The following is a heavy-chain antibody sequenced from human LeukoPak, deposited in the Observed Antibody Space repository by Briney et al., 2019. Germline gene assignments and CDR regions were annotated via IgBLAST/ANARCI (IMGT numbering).Heavy chain of an antibody. V-gene: IGHV3-48*01. CDR2: ISSSSSTI. J-gene: IGHJ5*02. D-gene: IGHD3-22*01. CDR3: ARGAYYDSNGQNWFDP. Sequence: PGGSLRLSCAASGFTFSSYSMYWVRQAPGKGLEWVSYISSSSSTIYYADSVKGRFTISRDNAKNSLYLQMNSLRAEDTAVYYCARGAYYDSNGQNWFDPWGQGILVTVSS. CDR1: GFTFSSYS.